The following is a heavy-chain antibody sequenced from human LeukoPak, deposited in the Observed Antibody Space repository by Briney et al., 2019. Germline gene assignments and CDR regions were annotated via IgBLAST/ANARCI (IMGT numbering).Heavy chain of an antibody. D-gene: IGHD4-23*01. CDR2: IIPIFGTA. Sequence: EASVKVSCKASGGTFSSYAISWVRQAPGQGLEWMGRIIPIFGTANYAQKFQGRVTITTDESTSTAYMELSSLRSEDTAVYYCARDRIRWYLDYWGQGTLVTVSS. CDR1: GGTFSSYA. CDR3: ARDRIRWYLDY. J-gene: IGHJ4*02. V-gene: IGHV1-69*05.